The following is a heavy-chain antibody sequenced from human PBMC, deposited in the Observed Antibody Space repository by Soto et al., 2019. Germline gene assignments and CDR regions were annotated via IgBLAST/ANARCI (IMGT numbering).Heavy chain of an antibody. D-gene: IGHD2-21*02. Sequence: QVQLMQSGAEVKKPGASVKVSCKASGDTFTDYYIHWVRQAPGQGLEWMGTVNPSGGHTTYAQHFRGRVTMTRDTSTSTLYMALTSLTSDDTAIYYCARGGHVVVVTAALDYWGQGTLVTVSS. CDR3: ARGGHVVVVTAALDY. CDR2: VNPSGGHT. CDR1: GDTFTDYY. V-gene: IGHV1-46*01. J-gene: IGHJ4*02.